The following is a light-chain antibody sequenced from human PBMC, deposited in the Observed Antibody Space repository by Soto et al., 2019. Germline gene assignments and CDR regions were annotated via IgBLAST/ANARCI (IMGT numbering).Light chain of an antibody. Sequence: DIQMTQSPSTLSASVGDRVTITCRASQSIGSWLAWYQQKPGKAPKLLVYDASSLESVVQSRFSGSGSGTEFTLTISSLQPDDFATYYCQQYNSYWTFGQGTKVDIK. CDR3: QQYNSYWT. CDR1: QSIGSW. CDR2: DAS. V-gene: IGKV1-5*01. J-gene: IGKJ1*01.